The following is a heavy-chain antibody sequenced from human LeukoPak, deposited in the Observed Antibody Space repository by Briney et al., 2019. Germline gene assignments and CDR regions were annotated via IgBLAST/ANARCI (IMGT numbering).Heavy chain of an antibody. CDR3: ASQMGGTPISPDAFDI. J-gene: IGHJ3*02. Sequence: QPGRSLRPSCAASGFTVSSNYMSCVRQAPGNGLEWVSFIYMGGSTYYVDSVKGRFTISRDNSKNTLYLQMNSLRAEDTAVYYCASQMGGTPISPDAFDIWGQGTMVTVSS. CDR1: GFTVSSNY. V-gene: IGHV3-53*01. CDR2: IYMGGST. D-gene: IGHD3-16*01.